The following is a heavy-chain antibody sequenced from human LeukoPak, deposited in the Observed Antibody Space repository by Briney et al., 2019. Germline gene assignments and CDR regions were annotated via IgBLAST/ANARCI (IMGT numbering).Heavy chain of an antibody. CDR2: INPNSGGT. CDR3: ARPSRYYYDSSGFLDAFDI. V-gene: IGHV1-2*06. Sequence: ASVKVSCKASGYTFTGYYMHWVRQAPGQGLEWMGRINPNSGGTNYAQKFQGRVTMTRDTSISTAYMELSRLRSDDTAVYYCARPSRYYYDSSGFLDAFDIWGQGTMVTVSS. CDR1: GYTFTGYY. J-gene: IGHJ3*02. D-gene: IGHD3-22*01.